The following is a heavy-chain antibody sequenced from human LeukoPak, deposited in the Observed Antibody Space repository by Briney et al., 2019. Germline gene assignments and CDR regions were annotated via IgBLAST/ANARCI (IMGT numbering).Heavy chain of an antibody. CDR3: ARDMEYDSSGYYYASFHY. V-gene: IGHV1-2*02. D-gene: IGHD3-22*01. CDR1: GYTFTGYY. CDR2: INPNSGGT. Sequence: ASVKVSCKASGYTFTGYYMHWVRQAPGQGLEWMGWINPNSGGTNYAQKFQGRVTMARDTSISTAYMELSRLRSDDTAVYYCARDMEYDSSGYYYASFHYWGQGTLVTVSS. J-gene: IGHJ4*02.